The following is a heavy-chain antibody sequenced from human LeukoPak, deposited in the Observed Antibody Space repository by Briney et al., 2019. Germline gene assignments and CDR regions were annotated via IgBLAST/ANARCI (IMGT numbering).Heavy chain of an antibody. CDR2: IKQDGSEK. CDR3: ARAIAAAGKGPNDY. CDR1: GFTFSSYW. Sequence: GGSLRLSCAASGFTFSSYWMSWVRQAPGKGLEWVANIKQDGSEKYYVDSVKGRFTISRDNAKNSLYLQMNSLRAEDTAVYYCARAIAAAGKGPNDYWGQGTLVTVSS. D-gene: IGHD6-13*01. J-gene: IGHJ4*02. V-gene: IGHV3-7*01.